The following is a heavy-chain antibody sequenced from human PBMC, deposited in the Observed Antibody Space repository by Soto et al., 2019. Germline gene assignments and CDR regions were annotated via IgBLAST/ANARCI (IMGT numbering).Heavy chain of an antibody. D-gene: IGHD2-2*01. V-gene: IGHV1-3*01. Sequence: ASVQVSCKASGYTFTSYAMHWVRQAPGQRLEWMGWINAGNGNTKYSQKFQGRVTITRDTSASTAYMELSSLRSEDTAVYYCSRGPRIGYCSSTSCTAYFDYWGQGTLVTVSS. J-gene: IGHJ4*02. CDR3: SRGPRIGYCSSTSCTAYFDY. CDR1: GYTFTSYA. CDR2: INAGNGNT.